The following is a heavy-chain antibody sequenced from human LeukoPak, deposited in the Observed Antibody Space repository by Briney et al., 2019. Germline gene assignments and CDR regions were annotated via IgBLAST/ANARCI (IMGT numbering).Heavy chain of an antibody. CDR2: INPSGGST. CDR1: GYTFTSYY. J-gene: IGHJ2*01. Sequence: ASVKVSCKASGYTFTSYYMHWVRQAPGQGLEWMGIINPSGGSTSYAQKFQGRVTMTKNTSITTAYMELSSLTSEDTAVYYCARCTLDNWYFDLWGRGTLVTVSS. CDR3: ARCTLDNWYFDL. D-gene: IGHD2-2*03. V-gene: IGHV1-46*01.